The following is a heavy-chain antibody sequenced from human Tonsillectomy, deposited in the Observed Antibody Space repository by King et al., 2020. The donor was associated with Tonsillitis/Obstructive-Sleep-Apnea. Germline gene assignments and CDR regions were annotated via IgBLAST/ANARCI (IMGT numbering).Heavy chain of an antibody. CDR2: IYPGDSDT. Sequence: VQLVESGAEVKKPGESLKISCKDSGYSFTSYWIGWVRQMPGKGLEWMGIIYPGDSDTRYSPSFQGQVTISADKSISTAYLQWSSLKASDTAMYYCARRTDYGDYIYYFDYWGQGTLVTVSS. CDR3: ARRTDYGDYIYYFDY. J-gene: IGHJ4*02. V-gene: IGHV5-51*01. D-gene: IGHD4-17*01. CDR1: GYSFTSYW.